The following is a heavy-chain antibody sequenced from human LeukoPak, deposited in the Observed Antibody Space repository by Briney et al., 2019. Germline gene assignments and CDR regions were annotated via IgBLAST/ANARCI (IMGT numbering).Heavy chain of an antibody. CDR3: ARSYCSGGSCLYDY. CDR2: IDSSGNT. CDR1: GGSITSGRFY. D-gene: IGHD2-15*01. J-gene: IGHJ4*02. Sequence: PSQTLSLTCTVSGGSITSGRFYWTWIRQPAGKGLEWIGRIDSSGNTKYNPSRQRRLTISRDTSRDQFSLRLTSVTAADTAVYYCARSYCSGGSCLYDYWGQGTLVTVSS. V-gene: IGHV4-61*02.